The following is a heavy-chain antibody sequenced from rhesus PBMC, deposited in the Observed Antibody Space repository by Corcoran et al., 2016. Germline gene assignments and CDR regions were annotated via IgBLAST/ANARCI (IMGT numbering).Heavy chain of an antibody. V-gene: IGHV3S16*01. CDR1: GFTFSSSG. Sequence: EVQLVESGGGLVQPGGSLRLSCAASGFTFSSSGMRWVRHAPGKGLEWVSSISSASSYIYYADSVKGRFTISRDNAKNSLSLQMNSLRAEDTAVYYCTSGSGYDYGSSYAYWGQGVLVTVSS. J-gene: IGHJ4*01. CDR2: ISSASSYI. D-gene: IGHD4-29*01. CDR3: TSGSGYDYGSSYAY.